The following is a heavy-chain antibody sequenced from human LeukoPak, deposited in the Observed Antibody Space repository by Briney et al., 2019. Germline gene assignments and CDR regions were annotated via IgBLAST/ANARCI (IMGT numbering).Heavy chain of an antibody. CDR2: SNAGNGNT. D-gene: IGHD3-22*01. CDR3: ATYYYDSSGYYFDY. V-gene: IGHV1-3*02. Sequence: ASVKVSCKASGYTFTSYAMHWVRQAPGQRLEWMGWSNAGNGNTKYSQEFQGRVTITRDTSASTAYMELSSLRSEDMAVYYCATYYYDSSGYYFDYWGQGTLVTVSS. J-gene: IGHJ4*02. CDR1: GYTFTSYA.